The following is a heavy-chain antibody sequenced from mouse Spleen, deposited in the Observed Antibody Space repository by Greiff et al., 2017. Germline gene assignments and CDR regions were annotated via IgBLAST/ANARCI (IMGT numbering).Heavy chain of an antibody. V-gene: IGHV5-17*01. J-gene: IGHJ3*01. CDR2: ISSGSSTI. Sequence: EVMLVESGGGLVKPGGSLKLSCAASGFTFSDYGMHWVRQAPEKGLEWVAYISSGSSTIYYADTVKGRFTISRDNAKNTLFLQMTSLRSEDTAMYYCAPYYGDPWFAYWGQGTLVTVSA. D-gene: IGHD2-13*01. CDR1: GFTFSDYG. CDR3: APYYGDPWFAY.